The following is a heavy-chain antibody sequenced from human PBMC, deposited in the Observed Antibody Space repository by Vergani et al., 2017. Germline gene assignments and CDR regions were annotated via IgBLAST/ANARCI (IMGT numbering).Heavy chain of an antibody. V-gene: IGHV3-30*18. CDR2: ISYDGSNK. CDR3: AKGLWFGDTLSGYFGY. Sequence: QVQLVESGGGVVQPGRSLRLSCAASGFTFSSYGMHWVRQAPGKGLEWVAVISYDGSNKYYADSVKGRFTISRDNSKNTLYLQMNSLRAEDTAVYYCAKGLWFGDTLSGYFGYWGQGTLVTVSS. CDR1: GFTFSSYG. D-gene: IGHD3-10*01. J-gene: IGHJ4*02.